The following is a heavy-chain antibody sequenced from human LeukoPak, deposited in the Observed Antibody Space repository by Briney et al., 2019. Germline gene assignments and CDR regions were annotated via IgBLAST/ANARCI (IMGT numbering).Heavy chain of an antibody. Sequence: PGGSLRLSCAASGFTFSSYWMSWVRQAPGKGLEWVANIKQDGSEKYYVDSVKGRFTISRDNAKNSLYLQMNSLRAEDTAVYYCARAIVVVTANYYYYMDVWGKGTTVTVSS. CDR1: GFTFSSYW. J-gene: IGHJ6*03. CDR2: IKQDGSEK. CDR3: ARAIVVVTANYYYYMDV. V-gene: IGHV3-7*01. D-gene: IGHD2-21*02.